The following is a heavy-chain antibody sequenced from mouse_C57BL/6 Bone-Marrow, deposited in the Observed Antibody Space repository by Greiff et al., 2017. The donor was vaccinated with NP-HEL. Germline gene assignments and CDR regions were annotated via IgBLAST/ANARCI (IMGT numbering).Heavy chain of an antibody. J-gene: IGHJ1*03. CDR1: GYTFTSYW. V-gene: IGHV1-59*01. CDR3: ARPLITTVVAPGYFDV. CDR2: IDPSDSYT. D-gene: IGHD1-1*01. Sequence: QVQLQQPGAELVRPGTSVKLSCKASGYTFTSYWMHWVKQRPGQGLEWIGVIDPSDSYTNYNQKFKGKATLTVDTSSSTAYMQLSSLTSEDSAVYYCARPLITTVVAPGYFDVWGTGTTVTVSA.